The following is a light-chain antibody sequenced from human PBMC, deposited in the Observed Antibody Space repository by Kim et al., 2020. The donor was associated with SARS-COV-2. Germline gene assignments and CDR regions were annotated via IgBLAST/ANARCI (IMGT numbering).Light chain of an antibody. Sequence: ASVGDRVTITCRDSQTISTWLAWYQQKPGKAPKLLITEASTLQSGVPSRFSGSGSGTEFTLTVSSLQPDDFATYYCQQYSAYSGTFGQGTKVDIK. CDR2: EAS. CDR3: QQYSAYSGT. CDR1: QTISTW. J-gene: IGKJ1*01. V-gene: IGKV1-5*03.